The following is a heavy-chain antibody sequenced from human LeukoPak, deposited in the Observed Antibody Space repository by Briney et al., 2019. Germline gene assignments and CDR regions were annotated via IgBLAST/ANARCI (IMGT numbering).Heavy chain of an antibody. J-gene: IGHJ3*02. D-gene: IGHD4-17*01. CDR2: ISTSSTYI. Sequence: GGSLRLSCAASGFTFSSYVMNWVRQAPGKGLEWVSSISTSSTYIYYADSVKGRFTISRDNAKNSLYLQMSSLRAEDTAVYYCARDRYGSAFDIWGQGTMVTVS. V-gene: IGHV3-21*01. CDR1: GFTFSSYV. CDR3: ARDRYGSAFDI.